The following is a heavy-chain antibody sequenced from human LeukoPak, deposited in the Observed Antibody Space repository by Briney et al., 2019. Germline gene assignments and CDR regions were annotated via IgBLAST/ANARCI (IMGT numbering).Heavy chain of an antibody. D-gene: IGHD3-10*01. CDR3: ARDRDYYYYMDV. J-gene: IGHJ6*03. CDR1: GFTFASYA. V-gene: IGHV3-23*01. CDR2: ISGSGRST. Sequence: GGSLRLSCAASGFTFASYAMSWVRQAPGKGLEWVSGISGSGRSTYYADSVKGRFTISRDNAKNSLYLQMNSLRAEDTAVYYCARDRDYYYYMDVWGKGTTVTVSS.